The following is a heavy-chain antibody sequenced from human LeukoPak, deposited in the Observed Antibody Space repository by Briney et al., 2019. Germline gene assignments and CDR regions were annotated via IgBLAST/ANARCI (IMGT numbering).Heavy chain of an antibody. V-gene: IGHV3-30*04. CDR2: ISYDGSNK. J-gene: IGHJ6*02. D-gene: IGHD1-26*01. Sequence: PGGSLKLSCAASGFTFSSYAMHWVRQAPGKGLEWVAVISYDGSNKYYADSVKGRFTISRDNSKNTLYLQMNSLRAEDTAVYYCARDFISWLLSYYYYGMDVWGQGTTVTVSS. CDR3: ARDFISWLLSYYYYGMDV. CDR1: GFTFSSYA.